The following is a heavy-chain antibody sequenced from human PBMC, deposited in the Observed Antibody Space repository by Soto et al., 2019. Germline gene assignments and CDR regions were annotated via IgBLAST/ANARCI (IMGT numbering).Heavy chain of an antibody. Sequence: QVQLVESGGGSVKPGESLRLSCAASGFTFSDYSMNWIRQAPGKGLEWVSSISSSGGTIFYADSVKGRFTISRDNAENSLYLQINSMRAEDTGFNYCARLRVPGRCFDPWGQGILVTVSS. CDR2: ISSSGGTI. D-gene: IGHD2-8*01. CDR1: GFTFSDYS. J-gene: IGHJ5*02. V-gene: IGHV3-11*01. CDR3: ARLRVPGRCFDP.